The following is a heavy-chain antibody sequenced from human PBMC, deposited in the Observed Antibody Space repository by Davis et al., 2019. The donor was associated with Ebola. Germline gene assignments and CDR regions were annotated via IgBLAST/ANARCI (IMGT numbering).Heavy chain of an antibody. CDR2: IWYDGSNK. CDR3: AKFGGGSGSYYLVDSYNYVMDV. J-gene: IGHJ6*02. Sequence: GESLKISCAASGFTFSNHGMHWVRQAPGKGLEWVAIIWYDGSNKNYVDSVKGRFSVSRDNSKNTLYLQMNSLRVEDTAVYYCAKFGGGSGSYYLVDSYNYVMDVWGQGTTVTVSS. D-gene: IGHD3-10*01. V-gene: IGHV3-33*06. CDR1: GFTFSNHG.